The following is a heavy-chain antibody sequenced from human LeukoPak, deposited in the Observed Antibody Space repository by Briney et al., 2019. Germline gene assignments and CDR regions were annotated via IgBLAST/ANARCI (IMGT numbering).Heavy chain of an antibody. Sequence: GGSLRLSCVASGFTLSSYSMNWVRQTPGKGLEWVSYISIASTSIYYTDSVKGRFTIPRDNAKNSLYLQMNSLRAEDTAVYYCARSGSPRLPFDYWGQGILVTVSS. CDR2: ISIASTSI. V-gene: IGHV3-48*01. CDR3: ARSGSPRLPFDY. J-gene: IGHJ4*02. D-gene: IGHD3-10*01. CDR1: GFTLSSYS.